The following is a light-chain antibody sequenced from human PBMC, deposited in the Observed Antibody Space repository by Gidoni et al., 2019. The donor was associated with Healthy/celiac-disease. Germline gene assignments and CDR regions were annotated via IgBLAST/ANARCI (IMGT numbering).Light chain of an antibody. CDR2: AAS. J-gene: IGKJ4*01. CDR3: QQANSFPLP. V-gene: IGKV1-12*01. Sequence: DIQMTQSPSSVSASVGDRVTITCRASQCISSWLAWYQQKPGKAPKLLLYAASSLQSGVPSRFSGSGSGKDFTLTISSLQPEDFATYYCQQANSFPLPFGGGTKVEIK. CDR1: QCISSW.